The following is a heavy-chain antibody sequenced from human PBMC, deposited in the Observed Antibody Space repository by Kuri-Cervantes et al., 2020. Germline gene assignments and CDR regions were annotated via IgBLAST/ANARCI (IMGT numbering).Heavy chain of an antibody. CDR1: GFTFSNYW. J-gene: IGHJ5*02. CDR2: ISSSGSTI. CDR3: ARGAVVVPAAMRGNWFDP. Sequence: GESLKISCAASGFTFSNYWMSWVRQAPGKGLEWVSYISSSGSTIYYADSVKGRFTISRDNAKNSLYLQMNSLRAEDTAVYYCARGAVVVPAAMRGNWFDPWGQGTLVTVSS. V-gene: IGHV3-11*01. D-gene: IGHD2-2*01.